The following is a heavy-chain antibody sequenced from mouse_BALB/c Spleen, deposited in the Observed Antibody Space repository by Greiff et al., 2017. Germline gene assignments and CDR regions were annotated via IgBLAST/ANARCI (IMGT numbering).Heavy chain of an antibody. CDR1: GYTFTSYT. CDR3: ARSRDHDPYFDY. J-gene: IGHJ2*01. V-gene: IGHV1-4*01. D-gene: IGHD2-12*01. Sequence: VQLQQSGAELARPGASVKMSCKASGYTFTSYTMHWVKQRPGQGLEWIGYINPSSGYTNYNQKFKDKATLTADKSSSTAYMQLSSLTSEDSAVYYCARSRDHDPYFDYWGQGTTLTVAS. CDR2: INPSSGYT.